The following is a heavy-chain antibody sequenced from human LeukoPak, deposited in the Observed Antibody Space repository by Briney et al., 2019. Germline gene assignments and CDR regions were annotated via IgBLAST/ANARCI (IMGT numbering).Heavy chain of an antibody. CDR3: ARCYYGSGSYPNDY. D-gene: IGHD3-10*01. CDR2: INSDGSST. J-gene: IGHJ4*02. CDR1: GFTFSSYW. Sequence: GGSLRLSWAASGFTFSSYWMHWVRQAPGKGLVWVSRINSDGSSTSYADSVKGRFTISRDNAKNTLYLQMNSLRAEDTAVYYCARCYYGSGSYPNDYWGQGTLVTVSS. V-gene: IGHV3-74*01.